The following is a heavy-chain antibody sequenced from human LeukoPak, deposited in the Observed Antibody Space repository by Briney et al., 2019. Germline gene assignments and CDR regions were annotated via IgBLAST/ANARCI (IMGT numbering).Heavy chain of an antibody. V-gene: IGHV1-8*01. J-gene: IGHJ5*02. Sequence: ASVKVSCKASGYTLTSYDTNWVRQATGHGLEWMGWMNPNSGNTGYAQKFQGRVTMTRNTSISTAYMELSSLRSEDTAVYYCARGPFDDYSSYLYWFDPWGQGTLVTVSS. CDR1: GYTLTSYD. CDR3: ARGPFDDYSSYLYWFDP. CDR2: MNPNSGNT. D-gene: IGHD4-11*01.